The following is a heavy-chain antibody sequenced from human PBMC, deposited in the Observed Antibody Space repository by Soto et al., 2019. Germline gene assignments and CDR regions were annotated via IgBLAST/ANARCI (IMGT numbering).Heavy chain of an antibody. Sequence: ASVKVSCKASGYTFTGYYMHCVRQAPGQVLEWMGWINPNSGGTNYAQKFQGRVTITADKSTSTAYMELSSLRSEDTAVYYRARSGFWSGYYPKYYGMDVWGQGTTVTVSS. D-gene: IGHD3-3*01. V-gene: IGHV1-2*02. CDR2: INPNSGGT. J-gene: IGHJ6*02. CDR1: GYTFTGYY. CDR3: ARSGFWSGYYPKYYGMDV.